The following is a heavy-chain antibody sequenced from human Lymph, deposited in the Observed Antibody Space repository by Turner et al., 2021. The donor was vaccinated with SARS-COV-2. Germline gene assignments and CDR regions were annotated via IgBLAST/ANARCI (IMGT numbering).Heavy chain of an antibody. CDR3: ARGFDY. Sequence: QVQLQEASPGLMKPSATLSLTCHFSGGFISSYYWSWIRQRPGKGLEWNGYIYYSGSTNHNPPLKSRVTISVDTSKNQFSLKLTSVTAADTAVYYCARGFDYWGQGTLVTVSP. CDR2: IYYSGST. J-gene: IGHJ4*02. V-gene: IGHV4-59*01. CDR1: GGFISSYY.